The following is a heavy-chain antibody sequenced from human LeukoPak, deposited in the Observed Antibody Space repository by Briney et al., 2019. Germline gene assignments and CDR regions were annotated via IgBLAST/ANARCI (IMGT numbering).Heavy chain of an antibody. CDR2: ISSSGSII. Sequence: GGSLRLSCAASGFTFSSYSMNWVRQAPGKGLEWVSYISSSGSIIYYADSVKGRFTISRDNAKNSLFLQMSSLRAEDTAVYYCARDRLNGYFDYWGQGTLVTISS. CDR1: GFTFSSYS. D-gene: IGHD1-1*01. CDR3: ARDRLNGYFDY. J-gene: IGHJ4*02. V-gene: IGHV3-48*04.